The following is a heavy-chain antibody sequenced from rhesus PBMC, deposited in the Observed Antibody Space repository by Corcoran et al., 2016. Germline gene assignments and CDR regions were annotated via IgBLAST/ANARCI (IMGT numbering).Heavy chain of an antibody. CDR1: GYTFTDYY. V-gene: IGHV1S2*01. CDR2: INPYNGNT. CDR3: ARGYCSSTYCSLSAFDF. D-gene: IGHD2-15*01. Sequence: QVQLVQSGAEVTKPGSSVKVSCKASGYTFTDYYMHWVRQAPRQGLEWMGWINPYNGNTKYAQKFQGRVTMTRDTSTSKAYMELSSLRSEDTAVYYCARGYCSSTYCSLSAFDFWGQGLRVTVSS. J-gene: IGHJ3*01.